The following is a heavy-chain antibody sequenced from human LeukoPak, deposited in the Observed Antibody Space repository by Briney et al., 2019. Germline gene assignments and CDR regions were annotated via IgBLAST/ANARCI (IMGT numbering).Heavy chain of an antibody. CDR2: ISGSGGST. D-gene: IGHD3-3*01. CDR3: APPRALRFLDY. CDR1: GFTFSSYA. Sequence: GGSLRLSCAASGFTFSSYAMSWVRQAPGKGLEWVSAISGSGGSTNYADSVKGRFTISRDNSKNTLYLQMNSLRAEDTAVYYCAPPRALRFLDYWGQGTLVTVSS. J-gene: IGHJ4*02. V-gene: IGHV3-23*01.